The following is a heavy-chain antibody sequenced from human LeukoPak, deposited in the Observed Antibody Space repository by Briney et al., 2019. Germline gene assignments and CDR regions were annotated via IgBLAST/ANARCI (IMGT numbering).Heavy chain of an antibody. Sequence: PVGSLRLSCATSGFTFSSYVMSWVRQAPGKGLEWVSTIKSSGSGTQYADSVKGRFTVSRDDSKNTLYLQMNSLRAEDTAVYYCAKGPSSGPPYYFDYWGQGTLVTVSS. V-gene: IGHV3-23*01. CDR2: IKSSGSGT. CDR3: AKGPSSGPPYYFDY. J-gene: IGHJ4*02. CDR1: GFTFSSYV. D-gene: IGHD5-12*01.